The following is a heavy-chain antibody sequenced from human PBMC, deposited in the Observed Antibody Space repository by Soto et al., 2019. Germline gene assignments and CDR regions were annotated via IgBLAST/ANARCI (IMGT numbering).Heavy chain of an antibody. CDR1: GFTFSSYA. D-gene: IGHD5-12*01. CDR2: ISYDGSNK. CDR3: ARDGEMATIRGWFDP. J-gene: IGHJ5*02. V-gene: IGHV3-30-3*01. Sequence: QVQLVESGGGVVQPGRSLRLSCAASGFTFSSYAMHWVRQAPGKGLEWVAVISYDGSNKYYADSVKGRFTISRDNSKNTLYLQMNSLRAEDTAVYYCARDGEMATIRGWFDPWGQGTLVTVSS.